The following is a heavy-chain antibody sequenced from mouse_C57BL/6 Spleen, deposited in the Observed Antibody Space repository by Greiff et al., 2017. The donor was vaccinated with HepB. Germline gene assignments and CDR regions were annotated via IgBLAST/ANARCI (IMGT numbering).Heavy chain of an antibody. CDR3: ARHYGSSPSWFAY. CDR1: GYAFSSYW. J-gene: IGHJ3*01. Sequence: VKLVESGAELVKPGASVKISCKASGYAFSSYWMNWVKQRPGKGLEWIGQSYPGDGDTNYNGKFKGKATLTADKSSSTAYMQLSSLTSEDSAVYFCARHYGSSPSWFAYWGQGTLVTVSA. V-gene: IGHV1-80*01. D-gene: IGHD1-1*01. CDR2: SYPGDGDT.